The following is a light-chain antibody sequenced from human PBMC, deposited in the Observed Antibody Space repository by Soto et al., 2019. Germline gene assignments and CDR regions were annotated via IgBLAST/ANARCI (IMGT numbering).Light chain of an antibody. CDR1: SSNIGSNH. V-gene: IGLV1-47*01. J-gene: IGLJ3*02. CDR2: RNN. CDR3: ATWDDSLSGWV. Sequence: QSVLTQPPSASGTPGRRVTISCSGSSSNIGSNHVYWYQHLPGAAPKLLISRNNQRPSGVPDRFSGSKSGSSASLAIRGLRSEDETDYYCATWDDSLSGWVFGGGTKLTVL.